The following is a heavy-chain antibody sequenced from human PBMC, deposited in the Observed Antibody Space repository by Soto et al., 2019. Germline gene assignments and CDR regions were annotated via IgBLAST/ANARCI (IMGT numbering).Heavy chain of an antibody. V-gene: IGHV5-51*01. Sequence: PGESLKISCKGSGYSFTSFWIAWVRQVPGKGLEWMGIIYPGDFDTRYSPSFQGQVTISADKSINTAYLQWSSLKASDTAMYYCARRLSPLDPYHFDYWGQGTLVTVSS. J-gene: IGHJ4*02. CDR2: IYPGDFDT. CDR1: GYSFTSFW. CDR3: ARRLSPLDPYHFDY.